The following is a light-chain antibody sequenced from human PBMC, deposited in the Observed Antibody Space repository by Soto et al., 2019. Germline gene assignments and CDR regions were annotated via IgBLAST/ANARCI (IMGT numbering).Light chain of an antibody. CDR1: FSDVGSYNL. CDR2: EDT. V-gene: IGLV2-23*01. CDR3: CSYAGSSTVV. Sequence: QSAPTQPASVSGSPGQSITISCTGTFSDVGSYNLVSWYQQHPGKAPKLMIYEDTKRPSGVSNRFSGSKSGYTASLTISGLQAEDEADYYCCSYAGSSTVVFGGGTKVTVL. J-gene: IGLJ2*01.